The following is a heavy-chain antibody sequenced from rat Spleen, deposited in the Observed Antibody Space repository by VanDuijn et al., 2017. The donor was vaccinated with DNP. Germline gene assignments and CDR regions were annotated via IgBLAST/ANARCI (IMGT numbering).Heavy chain of an antibody. Sequence: EVQLVESGGGLVQPGRSLKLSCAASGFIFSNYDMAWVRQAPTKGLEWVTSIRTDSGRTYYRDSVKGRFTISRDDAKSTLYLQMDSLRSEDTATYYCTTGGNNPFPYWGQGTLVTVSS. J-gene: IGHJ3*01. CDR1: GFIFSNYD. D-gene: IGHD1-10*01. CDR3: TTGGNNPFPY. CDR2: IRTDSGRT. V-gene: IGHV5-27*01.